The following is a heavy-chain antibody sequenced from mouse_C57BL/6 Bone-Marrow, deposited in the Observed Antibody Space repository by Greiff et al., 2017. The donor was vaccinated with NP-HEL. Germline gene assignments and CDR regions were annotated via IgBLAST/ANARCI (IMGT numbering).Heavy chain of an antibody. J-gene: IGHJ1*03. CDR2: IYPGNSDT. CDR1: GYTFTSYW. V-gene: IGHV1-5*01. CDR3: TSYGSSYRYFDV. Sequence: EVQLQQSGTVLARPGASVKMSCKTSGYTFTSYWMHWVKQTPGQGLEWIGAIYPGNSDTSYNQKFKGKAKLTAVTSASTAYMELSSLTNEDSAVYYCTSYGSSYRYFDVWGTGTTVTVSS. D-gene: IGHD1-1*01.